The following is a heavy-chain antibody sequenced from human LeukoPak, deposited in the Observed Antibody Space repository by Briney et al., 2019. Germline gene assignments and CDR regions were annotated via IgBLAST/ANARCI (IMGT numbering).Heavy chain of an antibody. J-gene: IGHJ3*02. CDR3: ARLNRAYYCDSSGVGAAFDI. V-gene: IGHV5-51*01. CDR1: GYSFTSYW. D-gene: IGHD3-22*01. Sequence: GESLKISCKGSGYSFTSYWIGWVRQMPGKGLEWMGIIYPGDSATRYSPSFQGQVTISADKSISTTYLQWSSLKASDTAMYYCARLNRAYYCDSSGVGAAFDIWGQGTMVTVSS. CDR2: IYPGDSAT.